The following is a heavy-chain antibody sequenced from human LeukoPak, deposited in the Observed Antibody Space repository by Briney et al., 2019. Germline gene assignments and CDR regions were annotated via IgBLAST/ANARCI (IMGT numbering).Heavy chain of an antibody. CDR3: AIRGLCSGGSCYWDY. J-gene: IGHJ4*02. D-gene: IGHD2-15*01. CDR1: GGSFSGYY. CDR2: INHSGST. V-gene: IGHV4-34*01. Sequence: SETLSLTCAVYGGSFSGYYWSWIRQPPGKGLEWIGEINHSGSTNYNPSLKSRVTISVDTSKNQFSLKLSSVTAADTAVHYCAIRGLCSGGSCYWDYWGQGTLVTVSS.